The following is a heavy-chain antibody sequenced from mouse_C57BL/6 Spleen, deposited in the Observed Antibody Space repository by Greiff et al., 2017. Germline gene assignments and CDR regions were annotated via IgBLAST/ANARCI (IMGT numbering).Heavy chain of an antibody. Sequence: VQLQQPGAELVRPGSSVKLSCKASGYTFTSYWMHWVKQRPIQGLEWIGNIDPSDSETHYNQKFKDKATLTVDKSSSTAYMQLSSLTSEDSAVYYCARGLGAGTFAYWGQGTLVTVSA. J-gene: IGHJ3*01. CDR1: GYTFTSYW. CDR3: ARGLGAGTFAY. CDR2: IDPSDSET. V-gene: IGHV1-52*01. D-gene: IGHD4-1*01.